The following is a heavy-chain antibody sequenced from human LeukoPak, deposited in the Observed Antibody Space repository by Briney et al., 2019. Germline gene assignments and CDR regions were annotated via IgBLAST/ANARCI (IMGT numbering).Heavy chain of an antibody. Sequence: SETLSLTCTVSGYSISSGYYWGWIRQPPGKGLEWIGSIYYSGSTYYNPSLKSRVTISVDTSKNQFSLKLSSVTAADTAVYYCARERYSSSSEGAFDIWGQGTMVTVSS. J-gene: IGHJ3*02. CDR1: GYSISSGYY. D-gene: IGHD6-6*01. CDR2: IYYSGST. V-gene: IGHV4-38-2*02. CDR3: ARERYSSSSEGAFDI.